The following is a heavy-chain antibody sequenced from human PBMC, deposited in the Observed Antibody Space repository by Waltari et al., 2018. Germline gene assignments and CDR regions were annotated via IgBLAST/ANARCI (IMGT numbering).Heavy chain of an antibody. CDR2: IYHSGST. V-gene: IGHV4-38-2*02. Sequence: QVQLQESGPGLVKPSETLSLTCTVSGYSISRGYYWGWLRQPPGKVPERNVSIYHSGSTYYNPSLKSRVTISVDTSKNQFSLKLSSVTAADTAVYYCARVSYSSSWYWNVVGGNYYMDVWGKGTTVTVSS. CDR3: ARVSYSSSWYWNVVGGNYYMDV. D-gene: IGHD6-13*01. CDR1: GYSISRGYY. J-gene: IGHJ6*03.